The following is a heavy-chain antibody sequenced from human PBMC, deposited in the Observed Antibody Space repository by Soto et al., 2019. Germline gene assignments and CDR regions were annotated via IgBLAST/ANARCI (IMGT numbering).Heavy chain of an antibody. D-gene: IGHD1-26*01. J-gene: IGHJ4*02. CDR1: GGSISSSSYY. V-gene: IGHV4-39*07. CDR2: IYTSGGT. Sequence: QLQLQESGPGLVKPSETLSLTCTVSGGSISSSSYYWGWIRQPPGKGLEWIGSIYTSGGTNYNPSLNSRVTMSVDTSKNQFSLKLSSVTAADTAVYYCARGRNSGSYRDYYFDYWGQGTLVTVSS. CDR3: ARGRNSGSYRDYYFDY.